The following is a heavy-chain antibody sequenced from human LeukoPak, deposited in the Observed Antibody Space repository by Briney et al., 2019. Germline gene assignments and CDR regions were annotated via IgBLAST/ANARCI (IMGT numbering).Heavy chain of an antibody. CDR2: LYSGGST. CDR1: GVTVSSNY. CDR3: ANGGSGSYYRNSYAY. Sequence: PGGSLRLSCAASGVTVSSNYMSWVRQAPGKGLEWVSVLYSGGSTYYADSVKGRFTISRDNSKNTLYLQMNSLRAEDTAVYYCANGGSGSYYRNSYAYWGQGTLVTVSS. V-gene: IGHV3-53*05. D-gene: IGHD1-26*01. J-gene: IGHJ4*02.